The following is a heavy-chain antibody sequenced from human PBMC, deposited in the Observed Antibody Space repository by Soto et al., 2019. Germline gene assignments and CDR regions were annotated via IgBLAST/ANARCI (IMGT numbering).Heavy chain of an antibody. Sequence: PSETLSLTCDVSSSTGAAGQYFGWFRQPPGKGLEWLGCFHESGPTSYKPPLHSSLAISFDLSKGQLSLSLTSVTAADTARYYCIYSRGLSRAESWVRGIVSTDSS. D-gene: IGHD5-12*01. V-gene: IGHV4-38-2*01. CDR2: FHESGPT. CDR3: IYSRGLSRAES. CDR1: SSTGAAGQY. J-gene: IGHJ5*02.